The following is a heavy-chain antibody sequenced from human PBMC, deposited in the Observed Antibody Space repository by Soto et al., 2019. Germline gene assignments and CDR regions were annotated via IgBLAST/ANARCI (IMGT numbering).Heavy chain of an antibody. CDR3: ARSKRFLEWLLWY. D-gene: IGHD3-3*01. J-gene: IGHJ4*02. CDR1: GGSISSGDYY. Sequence: SLTCTVSGGSISSGDYYWSWIRQPPGKGLEWIGYIYYSGSTYYNPSLKSRVTISVDTSKNQFSLKLSSVTAADTAVYYCARSKRFLEWLLWYWGQGTLVTVSS. CDR2: IYYSGST. V-gene: IGHV4-30-4*01.